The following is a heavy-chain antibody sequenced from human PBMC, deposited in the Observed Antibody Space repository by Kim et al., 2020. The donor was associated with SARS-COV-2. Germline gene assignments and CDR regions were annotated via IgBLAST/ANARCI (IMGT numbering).Heavy chain of an antibody. Sequence: GGSLRLSCAASGFTFSSYDMSWVRQAPGKGLEWVSRISGSGSSTYYTGSVKGRFTVSRDNPKNTLYLQMNSVRADDTAVYYCAKQMVRVFDYWGQGSLVTVSS. CDR3: AKQMVRVFDY. D-gene: IGHD3-10*01. CDR2: ISGSGSST. CDR1: GFTFSSYD. J-gene: IGHJ4*02. V-gene: IGHV3-23*01.